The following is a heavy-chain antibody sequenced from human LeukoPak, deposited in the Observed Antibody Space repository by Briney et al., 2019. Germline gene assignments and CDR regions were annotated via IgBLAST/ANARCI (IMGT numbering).Heavy chain of an antibody. CDR1: GYTFTSYG. CDR2: ISAYNGNT. V-gene: IGHV1-18*01. D-gene: IGHD3-10*01. J-gene: IGHJ4*02. Sequence: ASVKVSCKASGYTFTSYGISWVRQAPGQGLERMGWISAYNGNTNYAQKLQGRVTMTTDTSTSTAYMELRSLRSDGTAVYYCARGAGTMVRGVRLPFDYWGQGTLVTVSS. CDR3: ARGAGTMVRGVRLPFDY.